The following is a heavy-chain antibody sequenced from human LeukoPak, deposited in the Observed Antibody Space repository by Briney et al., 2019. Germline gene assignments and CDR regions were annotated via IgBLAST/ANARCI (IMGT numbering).Heavy chain of an antibody. Sequence: ASVKVSCKASGYTFTGYYMHWVRQAPGQGLEWMGWINPKSGGTNYAQKVPGWVTMTMDTSISKAYMELSRLRSDDTAVYYCARDLGSEYGDYAAFDIWGQGTMVTVSS. D-gene: IGHD3-16*01. CDR3: ARDLGSEYGDYAAFDI. J-gene: IGHJ3*02. CDR2: INPKSGGT. CDR1: GYTFTGYY. V-gene: IGHV1-2*04.